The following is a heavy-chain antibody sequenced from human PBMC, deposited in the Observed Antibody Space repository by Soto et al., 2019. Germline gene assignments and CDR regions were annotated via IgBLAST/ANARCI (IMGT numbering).Heavy chain of an antibody. CDR3: ARVVPAANYYYYYGMDV. V-gene: IGHV3-13*01. D-gene: IGHD2-2*01. CDR2: IGTAGDT. J-gene: IGHJ6*02. CDR1: GFTFSSYD. Sequence: EVQLVESGGGLVQPGGSLRLSCAASGFTFSSYDMHWVRQATGKGLEWVSAIGTAGDTYYPGSVKGRFTISRENAKNSLYLQMNSLRAEDTAVYYCARVVPAANYYYYYGMDVWGQGTTVTVSS.